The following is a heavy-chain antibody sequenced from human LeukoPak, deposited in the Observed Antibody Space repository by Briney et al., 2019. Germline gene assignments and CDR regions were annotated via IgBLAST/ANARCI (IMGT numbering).Heavy chain of an antibody. CDR3: ARHVGSSSGGAFDY. V-gene: IGHV4-39*01. CDR2: IYYSGST. D-gene: IGHD6-6*01. CDR1: GGSISSSSYY. Sequence: SETLSLTCTVSGGSISSSSYYWGWIRQPPGKGLEWIGSIYYSGSTYYNPSLKSRVTISVDTSKNQFSLKLSSVTAADTAVYYCARHVGSSSGGAFDYWGRGTLVTVSS. J-gene: IGHJ4*02.